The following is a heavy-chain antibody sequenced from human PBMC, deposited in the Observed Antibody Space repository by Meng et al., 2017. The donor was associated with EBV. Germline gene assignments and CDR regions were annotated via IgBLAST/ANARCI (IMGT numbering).Heavy chain of an antibody. J-gene: IGHJ4*02. V-gene: IGHV1-46*01. Sequence: QVPLVQSGAEVNKPGASVKVSCKASGHTFTSNYIHWVRQAPGQGLEWMGVIHPGGGSTRNTQNYQGRVTMTRDTSTSTVYMELSSLRSEDTAIYYCARDVSDQDVYYFDYWGQGTLVTVSS. CDR1: GHTFTSNY. CDR2: IHPGGGST. D-gene: IGHD5/OR15-5a*01. CDR3: ARDVSDQDVYYFDY.